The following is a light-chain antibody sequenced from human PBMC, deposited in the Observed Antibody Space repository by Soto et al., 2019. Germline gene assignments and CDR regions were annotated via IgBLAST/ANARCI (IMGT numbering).Light chain of an antibody. J-gene: IGLJ1*01. CDR1: SSDVGGYNY. CDR2: EVS. CDR3: SSDAGSSYV. Sequence: QSVLTQPPSASGSPGQPVTISCTGTSSDVGGYNYVSWYQQHPGKAPKLMNYEVSKRPSGVPDRFSGSKSGNTASLTVSGLQAEDEADYYCSSDAGSSYVFGTGNKVTVL. V-gene: IGLV2-8*01.